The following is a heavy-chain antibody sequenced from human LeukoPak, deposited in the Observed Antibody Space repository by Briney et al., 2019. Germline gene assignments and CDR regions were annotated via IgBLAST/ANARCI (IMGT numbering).Heavy chain of an antibody. V-gene: IGHV5-51*01. CDR3: ARQSRDGSKTRGYYFDS. CDR1: GYIFTNYW. Sequence: GEYLKISCQVSGYIFTNYWTGWVRQMPGKGLESMGIIYPADSDTTYSPSFEGQVTISADKSIDTVYLQWSSLKASDTATYYCARQSRDGSKTRGYYFDSWGQGTLVTVSS. D-gene: IGHD3-10*01. CDR2: IYPADSDT. J-gene: IGHJ4*02.